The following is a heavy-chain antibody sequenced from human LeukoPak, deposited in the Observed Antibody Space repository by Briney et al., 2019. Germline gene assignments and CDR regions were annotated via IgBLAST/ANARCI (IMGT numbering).Heavy chain of an antibody. CDR2: ISSSGNTI. J-gene: IGHJ3*02. D-gene: IGHD4-17*01. Sequence: PGGSLRLSCAAPGFTFSSYEMNWVRQAPGKGLEWVSYISSSGNTIYYADSVKGRFTIPRDNAKNSLYLQMNSLRAEDTAVYYCARVSLRYFAFDIWGQGTMVTVSS. CDR3: ARVSLRYFAFDI. CDR1: GFTFSSYE. V-gene: IGHV3-48*03.